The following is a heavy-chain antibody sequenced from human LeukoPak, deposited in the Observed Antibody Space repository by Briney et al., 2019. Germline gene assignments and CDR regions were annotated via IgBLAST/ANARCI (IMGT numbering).Heavy chain of an antibody. V-gene: IGHV1-18*01. CDR3: AVGYSGSFYELGSFDY. J-gene: IGHJ4*02. D-gene: IGHD1-26*01. CDR2: ISGYNGKT. CDR1: GYSLTSYA. Sequence: ASVKVSCKASGYSLTSYAISWVRQAPGQRPEWMGWISGYNGKTNYVQKLQGRVTMTTDTFTSTAYMELRSLRSDDTAVYYCAVGYSGSFYELGSFDYWGQGTLVTVSS.